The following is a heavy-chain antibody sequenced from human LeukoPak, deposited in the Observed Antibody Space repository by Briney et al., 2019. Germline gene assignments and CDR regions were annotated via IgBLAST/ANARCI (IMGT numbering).Heavy chain of an antibody. CDR2: ISSSSSYI. Sequence: GGSLRLSCAASGFTFSSYSMNWVRQAPGKGLEWVSSISSSSSYIYYADSVKGRFTISRDNAKNSLYLQMNSLRAEDTAVYYCATSPPRYCTNGVCYGGFDYWGQGTLVTVSS. D-gene: IGHD2-8*01. CDR3: ATSPPRYCTNGVCYGGFDY. CDR1: GFTFSSYS. J-gene: IGHJ4*02. V-gene: IGHV3-21*01.